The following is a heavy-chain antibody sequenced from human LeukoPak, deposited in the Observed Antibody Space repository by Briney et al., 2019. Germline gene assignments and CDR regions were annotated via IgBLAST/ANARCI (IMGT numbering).Heavy chain of an antibody. J-gene: IGHJ6*03. CDR2: ISGSSSYI. CDR3: AREDILRTGTRGYYYYYYMDV. CDR1: GFTFSTYN. V-gene: IGHV3-21*04. D-gene: IGHD1-1*01. Sequence: PGGSLRLSCAASGFTFSTYNMNWVRQAPGNGLEWVSSISGSSSYIYYADSVKGRFSISRDNAKNSLYLQMNSLRSEDTAVYYCAREDILRTGTRGYYYYYYMDVWGKGTTVTVSS.